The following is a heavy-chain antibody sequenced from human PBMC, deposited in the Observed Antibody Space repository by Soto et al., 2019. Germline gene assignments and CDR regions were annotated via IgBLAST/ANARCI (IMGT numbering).Heavy chain of an antibody. V-gene: IGHV3-48*01. CDR2: ISSSSSTI. CDR3: ARTHKPTIVVVPAAIDY. Sequence: GGSLILSCAASGFTFSSYSMNWVRQAPGKGLEWVSYISSSSSTIYYADSGKGRFTISRDNAKNSLYLQMNSLRAEDTAVYYCARTHKPTIVVVPAAIDYWGQGTLVTVSS. J-gene: IGHJ4*02. CDR1: GFTFSSYS. D-gene: IGHD2-2*01.